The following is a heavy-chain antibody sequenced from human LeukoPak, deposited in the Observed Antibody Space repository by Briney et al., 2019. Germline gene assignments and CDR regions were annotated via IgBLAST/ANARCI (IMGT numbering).Heavy chain of an antibody. CDR2: IWYDGSNK. CDR3: ARDLVLRYFDWLLPPYYYYYGMDV. J-gene: IGHJ6*02. CDR1: GFTFSNYG. Sequence: GGSLRLSCAASGFTFSNYGMHWVRQAPGKGLEWVAVIWYDGSNKYYADSVKGRFTISRDNSKNTLYLQMNSLRAEDTAVYYCARDLVLRYFDWLLPPYYYYYGMDVWGQGTTVTVSS. V-gene: IGHV3-33*01. D-gene: IGHD3-9*01.